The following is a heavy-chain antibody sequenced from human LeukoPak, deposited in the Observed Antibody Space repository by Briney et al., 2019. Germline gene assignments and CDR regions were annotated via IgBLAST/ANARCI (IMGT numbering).Heavy chain of an antibody. J-gene: IGHJ4*02. CDR2: IKQDGSEK. CDR3: ARDVVDTGMAPPYYFDY. V-gene: IGHV3-7*01. D-gene: IGHD5-18*01. Sequence: GGSLRLSCAASGFTFSSYWMSWVRQAPGKGLEWVANIKQDGSEKYYVDSVKGRFTISRDNAKNSLYLQMNSLRAEDTAVYYCARDVVDTGMAPPYYFDYWGQGTLVTVSS. CDR1: GFTFSSYW.